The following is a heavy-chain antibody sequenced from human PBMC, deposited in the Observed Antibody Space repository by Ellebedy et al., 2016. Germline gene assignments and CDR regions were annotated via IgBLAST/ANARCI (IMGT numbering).Heavy chain of an antibody. CDR1: GYIFTSYP. D-gene: IGHD6-19*01. CDR2: INTGKGYT. V-gene: IGHV1-3*04. Sequence: ALVKVSCKASGYIFTSYPIHWVRQAPGQRLQWMGWINTGKGYTKYSQKFQGRVTITRDTSASTAYMELSSLRSEDTAVYYCVRYSSGWYHYGMDVWGQGTTVTVSS. CDR3: VRYSSGWYHYGMDV. J-gene: IGHJ6*02.